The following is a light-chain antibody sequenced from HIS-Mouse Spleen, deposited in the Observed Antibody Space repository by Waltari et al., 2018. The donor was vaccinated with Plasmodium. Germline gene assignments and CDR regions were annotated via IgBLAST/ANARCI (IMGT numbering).Light chain of an antibody. CDR2: QDS. CDR1: VLAKKY. J-gene: IGLJ3*02. CDR3: YSAADNNRV. Sequence: SYELTQPSSVSVSPGQTARLTCSGDVLAKKYARGFPQKPGQAPVLVIYQDSERPSGIPERFSGSSSGTTVTWTISGAQVEDEADDYCYSAADNNRVFGGGTKLTVL. V-gene: IGLV3-27*01.